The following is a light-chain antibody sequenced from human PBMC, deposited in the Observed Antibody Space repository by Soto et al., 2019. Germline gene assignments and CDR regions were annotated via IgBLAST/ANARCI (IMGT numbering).Light chain of an antibody. CDR2: RDN. V-gene: IGLV1-44*01. CDR3: SAWDANIYGPV. CDR1: SSDIGSNP. J-gene: IGLJ2*01. Sequence: QSVLTQPPSASGTPGQRVAISCSGGSSDIGSNPVNWYLHLPGAAPKLLIYRDNQRPSGVPDRFSGSKSGTSASLTISGLQSQDEADYFCSAWDANIYGPVFAGGTKLTVL.